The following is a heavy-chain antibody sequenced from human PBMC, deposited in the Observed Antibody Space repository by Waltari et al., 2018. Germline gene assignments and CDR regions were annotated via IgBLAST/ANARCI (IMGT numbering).Heavy chain of an antibody. J-gene: IGHJ4*02. D-gene: IGHD4-17*01. V-gene: IGHV1-2*06. CDR1: GYTLTDYY. Sequence: QVQLVQSGAEVKKPGASVKVSCQASGYTLTDYYMSWVRQAPGQGLEWMGRMNPNTGGASSAQKFQGRVTMTRDTSISTLYMELSSLKSDDTAVYYCARGGGDYGTFDYWGQGTLVTVSS. CDR2: MNPNTGGA. CDR3: ARGGGDYGTFDY.